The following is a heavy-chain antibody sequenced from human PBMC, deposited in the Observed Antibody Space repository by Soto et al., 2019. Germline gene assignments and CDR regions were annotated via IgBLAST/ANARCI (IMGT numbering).Heavy chain of an antibody. Sequence: SETLSLTCTVSGGSISSSSYYWGWIRQPPGKGLEWIGCIYYSGSTYYNPSLKSRVTISVDTSKNQFSLKLSSVTAADTAVYYCASIVVVPAAIGAFDIWGQGTMVTVSS. J-gene: IGHJ3*02. V-gene: IGHV4-39*01. CDR1: GGSISSSSYY. D-gene: IGHD2-2*01. CDR3: ASIVVVPAAIGAFDI. CDR2: IYYSGST.